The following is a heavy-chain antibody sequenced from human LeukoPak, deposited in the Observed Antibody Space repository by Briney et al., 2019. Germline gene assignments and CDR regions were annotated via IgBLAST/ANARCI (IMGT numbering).Heavy chain of an antibody. Sequence: PSETLSLTCAVYGGSFSGCYWSWIRQPPGKGLEWIGEINHSGSTNYNPSLKSRVTISVDTSKNQFSLKLSSVTAADTAVYYCARDYVLRYFDWLPLQRGYFDYWGQGTLVTVSS. CDR1: GGSFSGCY. CDR2: INHSGST. CDR3: ARDYVLRYFDWLPLQRGYFDY. V-gene: IGHV4-34*01. J-gene: IGHJ4*02. D-gene: IGHD3-9*01.